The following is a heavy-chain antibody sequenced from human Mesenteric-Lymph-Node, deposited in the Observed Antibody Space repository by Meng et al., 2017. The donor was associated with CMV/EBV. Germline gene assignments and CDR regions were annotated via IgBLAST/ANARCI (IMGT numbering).Heavy chain of an antibody. J-gene: IGHJ3*02. D-gene: IGHD6-19*01. CDR3: ARVMSVAGSVFDI. V-gene: IGHV3-7*01. CDR1: GFTFSSYW. CDR2: IKQDGREK. Sequence: GGSLRLSCAASGFTFSSYWMSWVRQAPGKGLEWVANIKQDGREKYYVDSVKGRFTISRDNAKNSVFLQMNSLGDEDTAVYYCARVMSVAGSVFDIWGQGTVVTVSS.